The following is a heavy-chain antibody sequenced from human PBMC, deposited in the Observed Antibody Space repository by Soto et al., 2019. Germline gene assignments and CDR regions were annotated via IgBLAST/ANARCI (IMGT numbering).Heavy chain of an antibody. Sequence: PGGSLRLSCAASGFTFSSYAMHWVRQAPGKGLEWVAVISYDGSNKYYADSVKGRFTISRDNSKNTLYLQMNSLRAEDTAVYYCARLQSGYSYGYVDYWGQGTLVTVS. CDR2: ISYDGSNK. J-gene: IGHJ4*02. D-gene: IGHD5-18*01. CDR3: ARLQSGYSYGYVDY. V-gene: IGHV3-30-3*01. CDR1: GFTFSSYA.